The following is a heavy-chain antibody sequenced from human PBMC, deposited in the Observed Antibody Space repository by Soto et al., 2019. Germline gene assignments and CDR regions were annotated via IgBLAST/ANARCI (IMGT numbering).Heavy chain of an antibody. CDR2: ISSDGSDK. D-gene: IGHD3-10*01. CDR3: ARDRLYGAGLIDV. CDR1: GFTFSSYG. Sequence: QVQLVESGGGVVQPGRSLRLSCAASGFTFSSYGMHWVRQAPGKGLERVAVISSDGSDKYYADSVKGRFTISRDNSKNTLYVQLNRMRAEDTDLYYCARDRLYGAGLIDVWGQGTTVTVSS. V-gene: IGHV3-30-3*01. J-gene: IGHJ6*02.